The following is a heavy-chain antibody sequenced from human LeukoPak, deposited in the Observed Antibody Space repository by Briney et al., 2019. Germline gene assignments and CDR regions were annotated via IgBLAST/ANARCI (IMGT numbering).Heavy chain of an antibody. J-gene: IGHJ4*02. D-gene: IGHD3-22*01. CDR3: ARAEYDSSGYYWDY. Sequence: PGGSLRLSCAASGFTFSSYWMSWVRQAPGKGLEWVANIKQDGSEKYYVDSVKGRFTISRDNAKNSLYLQMNSLRAEDTAVYNCARAEYDSSGYYWDYWGQGTLVTVSS. CDR1: GFTFSSYW. V-gene: IGHV3-7*03. CDR2: IKQDGSEK.